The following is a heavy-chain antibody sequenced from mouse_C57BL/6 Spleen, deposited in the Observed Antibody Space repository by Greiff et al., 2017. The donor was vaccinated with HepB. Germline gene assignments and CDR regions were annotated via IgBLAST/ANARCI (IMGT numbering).Heavy chain of an antibody. CDR2: IWGVGST. CDR1: GFSLTSYG. Sequence: QVQLKESGPGLVAPSQSLSITCTVSGFSLTSYGVDWVRQSPGKGLEWLGVIWGVGSTNYNSALKSRLSISKDNSKSQVFLKMNSLQTDDTAMYYCASDTGTYLGAMDYWGQGTSVTVSS. V-gene: IGHV2-6*01. D-gene: IGHD2-10*01. J-gene: IGHJ4*01. CDR3: ASDTGTYLGAMDY.